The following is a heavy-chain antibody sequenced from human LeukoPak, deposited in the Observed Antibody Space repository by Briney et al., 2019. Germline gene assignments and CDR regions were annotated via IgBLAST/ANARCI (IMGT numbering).Heavy chain of an antibody. V-gene: IGHV3-15*01. J-gene: IGHJ4*02. CDR3: TTEAYDYVWGSYRYPIDY. Sequence: GGSLRLSCAASGFTFSSYDMSWVRQAPGKGLEWVGRIKSKTDGGTTDYAAPVKGRFTISRDDSKNTLYLQMNSLKTEDTAVYYCTTEAYDYVWGSYRYPIDYWGQGTLVTVSS. D-gene: IGHD3-16*02. CDR1: GFTFSSYD. CDR2: IKSKTDGGTT.